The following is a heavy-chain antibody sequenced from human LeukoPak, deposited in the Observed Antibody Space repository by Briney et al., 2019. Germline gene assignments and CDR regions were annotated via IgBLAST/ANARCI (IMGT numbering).Heavy chain of an antibody. Sequence: SQTLSLTCTVSSGSISSGGYYWSWIRQHPGKGLEWIGYIYYSGSTYYNPSLKSRVTISVDTSKNQFSLKLSSVTAADTAVYYCARGGPVDTAMAHDYWGQGTLVTVSS. CDR2: IYYSGST. CDR1: SGSISSGGYY. D-gene: IGHD5-18*01. J-gene: IGHJ4*02. CDR3: ARGGPVDTAMAHDY. V-gene: IGHV4-31*03.